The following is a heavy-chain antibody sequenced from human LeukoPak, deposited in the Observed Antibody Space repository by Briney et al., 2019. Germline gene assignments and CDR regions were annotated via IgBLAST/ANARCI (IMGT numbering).Heavy chain of an antibody. D-gene: IGHD5-12*01. CDR1: GFTFSSYS. J-gene: IGHJ4*02. Sequence: GGSLRLSCAASGFTFSSYSMTWVRQAPGKGLEWVSHISGGSSSVYYADSVKGRFTISRDNAKNSLYLQMNSLRDEDTAVYYCARKYGGYADYWGQGTLVTVSS. CDR3: ARKYGGYADY. V-gene: IGHV3-48*02. CDR2: ISGGSSSV.